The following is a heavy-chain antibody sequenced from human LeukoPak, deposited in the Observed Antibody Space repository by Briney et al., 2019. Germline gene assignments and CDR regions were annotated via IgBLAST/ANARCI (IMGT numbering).Heavy chain of an antibody. J-gene: IGHJ3*02. CDR1: GYTFTSYD. Sequence: ASVKVSCKASGYTFTSYDINWVRQATGQGLEWMGWMNPNSGNTGYAQKFQGRVTITRNTSISTAYMELSSLRSEDTAVYYCARRKRPHLTHSSDAFDIWGQGTMVTVSS. CDR2: MNPNSGNT. CDR3: ARRKRPHLTHSSDAFDI. V-gene: IGHV1-8*03. D-gene: IGHD2-21*02.